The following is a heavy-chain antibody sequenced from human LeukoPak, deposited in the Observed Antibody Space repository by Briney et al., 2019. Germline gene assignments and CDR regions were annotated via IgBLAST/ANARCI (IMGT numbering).Heavy chain of an antibody. D-gene: IGHD6-19*01. CDR2: ITATSSST. V-gene: IGHV3-23*01. J-gene: IGHJ4*02. Sequence: GGSLRLSCAASGFTFSSYGMSWVRQAPGKGLEWVSAITATSSSTHDADSVKGRFTISRDNSKNTLYLQMNSLRAEDTAVYYCARGAYSSGWRFDYWGQGTLVTVSS. CDR3: ARGAYSSGWRFDY. CDR1: GFTFSSYG.